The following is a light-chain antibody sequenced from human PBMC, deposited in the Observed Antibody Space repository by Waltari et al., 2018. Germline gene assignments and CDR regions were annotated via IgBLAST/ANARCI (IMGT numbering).Light chain of an antibody. V-gene: IGLV2-14*01. CDR2: DVR. J-gene: IGLJ3*02. CDR1: SSDFAVFNY. Sequence: QSALTQSASVSGSPGQSITISCTGTSSDFAVFNYVSWYQQHPGKAPQLIRYDVRKRPSGVSSRCAGSKSSNTASLTISVLQAEDEADYYCSSYTSTWVFGGGTKLTVL. CDR3: SSYTSTWV.